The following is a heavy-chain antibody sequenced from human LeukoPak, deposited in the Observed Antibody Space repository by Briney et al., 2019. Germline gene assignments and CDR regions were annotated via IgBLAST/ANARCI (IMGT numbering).Heavy chain of an antibody. Sequence: ASVKVSCKASGGTFSSYAISWVRQAPGQGLEWMGWISAYNGNTNYAQKLQGRVTMTTDTSTSTAYMELRSLRSDDTAVYYCARAEEVVGVLRVVTEPGPWFDPWGQGTLVTVSS. CDR2: ISAYNGNT. CDR1: GGTFSSYA. CDR3: ARAEEVVGVLRVVTEPGPWFDP. V-gene: IGHV1-18*01. D-gene: IGHD3-3*01. J-gene: IGHJ5*02.